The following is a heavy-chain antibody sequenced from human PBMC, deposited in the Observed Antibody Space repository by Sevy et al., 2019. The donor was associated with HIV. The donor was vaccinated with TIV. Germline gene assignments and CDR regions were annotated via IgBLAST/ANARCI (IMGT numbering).Heavy chain of an antibody. CDR3: ATGVVRGVITY. V-gene: IGHV3-9*01. CDR2: ISWNSGSI. D-gene: IGHD3-10*01. Sequence: GGSLRLSCAASGFTFDDYAMQWVRQAPGKGLEWVSGISWNSGSIGYADSVKGRFTISRDNAKNSLYLQMNSLRAEDTALYYCATGVVRGVITYWGQGTLVTVSS. J-gene: IGHJ4*02. CDR1: GFTFDDYA.